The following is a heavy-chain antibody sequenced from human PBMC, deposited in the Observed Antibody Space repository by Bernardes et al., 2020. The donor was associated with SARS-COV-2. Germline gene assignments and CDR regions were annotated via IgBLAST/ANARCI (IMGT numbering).Heavy chain of an antibody. J-gene: IGHJ2*01. CDR2: IYYSGNT. Sequence: SETLSLTCTVSAGCIGSYYWAWIRQPPGKGLEWIGYIYYSGNTNYNPSLKSRVTISVDRSQNQFSLNLSSVTPADTAVYYCARDLSHLVRRGFDLWGRGTLVTVSS. CDR3: ARDLSHLVRRGFDL. CDR1: AGCIGSYY. D-gene: IGHD3-10*01. V-gene: IGHV4-59*01.